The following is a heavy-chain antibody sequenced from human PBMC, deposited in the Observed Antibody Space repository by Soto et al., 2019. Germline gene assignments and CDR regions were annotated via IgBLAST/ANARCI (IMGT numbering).Heavy chain of an antibody. CDR1: GGTFSSYA. CDR3: ALKGNYDILTGYPPTYYYYGMDV. V-gene: IGHV1-69*13. D-gene: IGHD3-9*01. Sequence: SVKVSCKASGGTFSSYAISWVRQAPGQGLEWMGGIIPIFGTANYAQKFQGRVTITADESTSTAYMELSSLRSEDTAVYYCALKGNYDILTGYPPTYYYYGMDVWGQGTTVTVSS. J-gene: IGHJ6*02. CDR2: IIPIFGTA.